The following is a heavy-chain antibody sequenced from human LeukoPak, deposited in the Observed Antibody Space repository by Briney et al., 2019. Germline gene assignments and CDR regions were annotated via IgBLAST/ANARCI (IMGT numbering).Heavy chain of an antibody. D-gene: IGHD6-6*01. Sequence: PGGSLRLSCAASGFTFNSYSMTWVRRAPGKGLEWVSAISSDGGDPYYADSVKCRFTISRDNSKNTLYLQMNSLRAEDTAVYYCAKFDSSSFYFDYWGQGTLVTVSS. CDR2: ISSDGGDP. CDR1: GFTFNSYS. J-gene: IGHJ4*02. CDR3: AKFDSSSFYFDY. V-gene: IGHV3-23*01.